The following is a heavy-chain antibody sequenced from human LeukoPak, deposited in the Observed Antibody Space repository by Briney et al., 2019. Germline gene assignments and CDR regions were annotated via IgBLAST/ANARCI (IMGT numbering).Heavy chain of an antibody. J-gene: IGHJ2*01. V-gene: IGHV4-39*01. CDR1: GGSISSSSYY. D-gene: IGHD4-17*01. CDR2: IYYSGST. CDR3: ARRSAYGDYAEYFDL. Sequence: PSETLSLTCTVSGGSISSSSYYWGWIRQPPGKGLEWIGSIYYSGSTYYNPSLKSRVTISVDTSKNQFSLKLSSVTAADTAVYYCARRSAYGDYAEYFDLWGRGTLVTVSS.